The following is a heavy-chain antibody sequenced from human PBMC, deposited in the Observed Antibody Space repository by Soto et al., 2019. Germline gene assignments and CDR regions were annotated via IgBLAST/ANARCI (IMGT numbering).Heavy chain of an antibody. D-gene: IGHD3-9*01. Sequence: ASVKVSCKASGYTFTSYGISWVRQAPGQGLEWMGWISAYNGNTNYAQKLQGRVTMTTDTSTSTAYMELRSLRSDDTAVYYCARDVGGQANDNYYYYYYMDVWGKGTTVTVSS. CDR2: ISAYNGNT. V-gene: IGHV1-18*01. CDR1: GYTFTSYG. J-gene: IGHJ6*03. CDR3: ARDVGGQANDNYYYYYYMDV.